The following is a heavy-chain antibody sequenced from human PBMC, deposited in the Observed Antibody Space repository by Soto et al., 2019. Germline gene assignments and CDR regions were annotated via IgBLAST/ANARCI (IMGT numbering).Heavy chain of an antibody. CDR2: ISYDGSNK. D-gene: IGHD3-10*01. Sequence: QVQLVESGGGVVQPGRSLRLSCAASGFTFSSYGMHWVRQAPGKGLEWVAVISYDGSNKYYADSVKGRFTISRDNSKNTLYLQMNSLRAEDTAVYYCARDREPPYYGSGIRDDAFDIWGQGTMVTVSS. CDR1: GFTFSSYG. CDR3: ARDREPPYYGSGIRDDAFDI. J-gene: IGHJ3*02. V-gene: IGHV3-30*03.